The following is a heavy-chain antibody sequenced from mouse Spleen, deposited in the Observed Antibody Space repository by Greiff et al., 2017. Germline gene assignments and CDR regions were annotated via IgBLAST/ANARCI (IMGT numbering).Heavy chain of an antibody. CDR1: GYTFTDYE. D-gene: IGHD5-1*01. J-gene: IGHJ4*01. CDR2: IDPETGGT. V-gene: IGHV1-15*01. CDR3: TRSRSNYAMDY. Sequence: LVESGAELVRPGASVTLSCKASGYTFTDYEMHWVKQTPVHGLKWIGAIDPETGGTAYNQKFKGKAILTADKSSSTAYMELRSLTSEDSAVYYCTRSRSNYAMDYWGQGTSVTVSS.